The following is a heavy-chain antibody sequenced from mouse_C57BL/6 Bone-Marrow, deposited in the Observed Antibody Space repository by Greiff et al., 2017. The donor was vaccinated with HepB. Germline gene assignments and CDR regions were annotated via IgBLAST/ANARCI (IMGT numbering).Heavy chain of an antibody. CDR1: GFNIKNTY. D-gene: IGHD2-4*01. V-gene: IGHV14-3*01. CDR2: IDPANGNT. Sequence: VQLKESVAELVRPGASVKLSCTASGFNIKNTYMHWVKQRPEQGLEWIGRIDPANGNTKYAPKFKDKATITADTSSNTAYLQLSSLTTEDTAIYYCARDYYDYDGYYFDYWGQGTTLTVSS. CDR3: ARDYYDYDGYYFDY. J-gene: IGHJ2*01.